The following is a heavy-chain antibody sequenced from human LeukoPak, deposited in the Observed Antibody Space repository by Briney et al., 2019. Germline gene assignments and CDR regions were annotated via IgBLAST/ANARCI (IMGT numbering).Heavy chain of an antibody. Sequence: GGSLRLSCVASGFTFDDYAMYWVRKAPGKGLEWVSGISLNSGMIVYADSVKGRFTISRDDSKNTLYLQMNSLTGEDTAVYYCAKEFLEKFYYMDVWGKGTTVTVSS. D-gene: IGHD1-1*01. CDR1: GFTFDDYA. V-gene: IGHV3-9*01. CDR2: ISLNSGMI. J-gene: IGHJ6*03. CDR3: AKEFLEKFYYMDV.